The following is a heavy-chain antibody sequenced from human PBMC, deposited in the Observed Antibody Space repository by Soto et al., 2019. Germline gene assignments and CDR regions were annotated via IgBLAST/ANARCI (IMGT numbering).Heavy chain of an antibody. D-gene: IGHD2-15*01. Sequence: QVQLVESGGNWVKPGGSLRLSCAASGFTFGVYYMSWIRQAPWKGLEWVSYSSGSGNNIWYEGSVKGRFTISRHNARNSLYWQMNSPRADYTAVYYCARGTGEVVYWGQGTLVTVSS. CDR1: GFTFGVYY. V-gene: IGHV3-11*01. J-gene: IGHJ4*02. CDR2: SSGSGNNI. CDR3: ARGTGEVVY.